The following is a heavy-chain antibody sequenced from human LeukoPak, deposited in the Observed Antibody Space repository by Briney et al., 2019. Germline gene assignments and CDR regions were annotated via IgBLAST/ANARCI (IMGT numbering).Heavy chain of an antibody. CDR1: GYTFGDYY. J-gene: IGHJ3*02. CDR3: ARFFAGTGFDI. D-gene: IGHD6-13*01. V-gene: IGHV1-2*02. CDR2: VSPKSGGT. Sequence: ASVKVSCKASGYTFGDYYMHWVRLAPGQGLEWMGWVSPKSGGTNYAQKFQGRVTITRDTSITTAYMELSRLRSDDTAVYYCARFFAGTGFDIWGQGTMVTVSS.